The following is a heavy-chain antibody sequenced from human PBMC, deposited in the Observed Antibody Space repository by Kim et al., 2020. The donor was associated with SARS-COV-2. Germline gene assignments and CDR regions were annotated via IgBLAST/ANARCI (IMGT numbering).Heavy chain of an antibody. Sequence: SVKVSCKASGGTFSSYAISWVRRAPGQGLEWMGGIIPIFGTANYAQKFQGRVTITADESTSTAYMELSSLRSEDTAVYYCARDLRYYYYYGMDVWGQGTTVTVSS. CDR2: IIPIFGTA. J-gene: IGHJ6*02. V-gene: IGHV1-69*13. CDR3: ARDLRYYYYYGMDV. CDR1: GGTFSSYA.